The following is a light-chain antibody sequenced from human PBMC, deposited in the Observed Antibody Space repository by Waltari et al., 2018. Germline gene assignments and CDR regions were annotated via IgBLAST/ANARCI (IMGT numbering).Light chain of an antibody. V-gene: IGKV3-15*01. Sequence: EVVMTQSPATLSVSPGERATLSCRASQSISNNLAWYQHKPGQAPRLLIYGASTRATGIPARFGGSGSGTEFTLTISSMQSEDFAVYYCQQYNSGPRTFGRGTKVEI. CDR3: QQYNSGPRT. J-gene: IGKJ1*01. CDR2: GAS. CDR1: QSISNN.